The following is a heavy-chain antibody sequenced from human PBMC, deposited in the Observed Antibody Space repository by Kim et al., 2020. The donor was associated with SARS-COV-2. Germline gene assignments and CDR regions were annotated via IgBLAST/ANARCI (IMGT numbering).Heavy chain of an antibody. CDR3: AKRDSSTSHFAMDV. J-gene: IGHJ6*02. V-gene: IGHV3-23*01. Sequence: GGSVKGRFTISRDNSKHTLYLQMNSLRYENTAVYYCAKRDSSTSHFAMDVWGRGTPVIVSS. D-gene: IGHD6-19*01.